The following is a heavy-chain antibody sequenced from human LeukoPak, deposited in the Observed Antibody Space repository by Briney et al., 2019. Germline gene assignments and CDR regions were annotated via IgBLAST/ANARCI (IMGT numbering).Heavy chain of an antibody. CDR3: ARDGSPRIYYYYYMDV. V-gene: IGHV4-39*07. Sequence: SETLSLTCTVSGGSISSSSYYWGWIRQPPGKGLEWIGSIYYSGSTYYNPSLKSRVTISVDTSKNQFSLKLSSVTAADTAVYYCARDGSPRIYYYYYMDVWGKGTTVTVSS. D-gene: IGHD2-2*01. CDR1: GGSISSSSYY. J-gene: IGHJ6*03. CDR2: IYYSGST.